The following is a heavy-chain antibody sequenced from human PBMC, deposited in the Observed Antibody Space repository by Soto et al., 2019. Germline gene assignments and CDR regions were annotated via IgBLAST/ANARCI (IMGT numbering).Heavy chain of an antibody. CDR1: GFSLSTSGMR. CDR2: IDWDDDK. D-gene: IGHD3-22*01. J-gene: IGHJ4*02. Sequence: SVPTMVNPTQTLTLTFTFSGFSLSTSGMRVSWIRQPPGKALEWLARIDWDDDKFYSTSLKTRLTISKDTSKNQVVLTMTNMDPVDTATYYWARMGSGYALAYFDVCGQAPSFTLAS. V-gene: IGHV2-70*04. CDR3: ARMGSGYALAYFDV.